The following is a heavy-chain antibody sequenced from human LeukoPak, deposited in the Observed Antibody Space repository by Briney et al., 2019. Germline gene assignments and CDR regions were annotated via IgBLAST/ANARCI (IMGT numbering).Heavy chain of an antibody. D-gene: IGHD2-15*01. V-gene: IGHV3-53*01. CDR2: IYSGGST. J-gene: IGHJ3*02. Sequence: SGGSLRLSCAASGFTVSSNYMSWVRQAPGKGVEWVSAIYSGGSTYYEDSGKGRFTLSRDNSNNTLYLQMNSLRAEDTAVYYCARARTVVNAFDIWGQGTMVTVSS. CDR3: ARARTVVNAFDI. CDR1: GFTVSSNY.